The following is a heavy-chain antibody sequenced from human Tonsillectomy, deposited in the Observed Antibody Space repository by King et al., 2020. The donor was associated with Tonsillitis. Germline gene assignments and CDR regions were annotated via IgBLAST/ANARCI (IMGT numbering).Heavy chain of an antibody. Sequence: VQLVESGGGLVQPGGSLRLSCAASGFTFSNYGMSWVRQAPGKGLEWVSVIYSGGSSTYYADSVKGQFTISRDNSKNTLYLQMNSLRAEDTAVYYCAKAATGGLPFDYWGQGTLVTVSS. V-gene: IGHV3-23*03. CDR1: GFTFSNYG. J-gene: IGHJ4*02. CDR3: AKAATGGLPFDY. D-gene: IGHD7-27*01. CDR2: IYSGGSST.